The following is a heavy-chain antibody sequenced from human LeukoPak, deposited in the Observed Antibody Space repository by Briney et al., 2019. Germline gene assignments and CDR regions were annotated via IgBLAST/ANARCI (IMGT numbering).Heavy chain of an antibody. V-gene: IGHV5-51*01. CDR2: IYPRDSDT. CDR3: ARQGCSGTSCYDH. CDR1: GYNFTTYW. J-gene: IGHJ4*02. Sequence: GESLKISCKGSGYNFTTYWIGWVRQMPGKGLEWMGIIYPRDSDTRYSPSFQGQVTLSADKSISTAYLQWRSLKAPDTAMYYCARQGCSGTSCYDHWGQGTLVTVSS. D-gene: IGHD2-2*01.